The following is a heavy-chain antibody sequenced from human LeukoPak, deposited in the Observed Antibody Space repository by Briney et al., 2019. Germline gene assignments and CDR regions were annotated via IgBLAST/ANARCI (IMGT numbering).Heavy chain of an antibody. CDR1: GYSISSGYY. D-gene: IGHD3-10*01. J-gene: IGHJ4*02. V-gene: IGHV4-38-2*01. Sequence: SETLSLTCAVSGYSISSGYYWDWIRQPPGKGLEWIGGVYHSGSTYYNPSLKSRVLMSLDTSKNHFSLKLSSVTAADTAVYYCARRVGSGTYYSFDYWGQGTLVTVSS. CDR3: ARRVGSGTYYSFDY. CDR2: VYHSGST.